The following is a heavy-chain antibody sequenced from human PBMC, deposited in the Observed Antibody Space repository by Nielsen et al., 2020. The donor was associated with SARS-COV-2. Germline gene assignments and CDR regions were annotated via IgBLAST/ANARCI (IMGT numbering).Heavy chain of an antibody. CDR1: GYTSTDYY. CDR3: ARDQGYSGYGAASWFDP. D-gene: IGHD5-12*01. J-gene: IGHJ5*02. CDR2: INPYSGGT. Sequence: ASVKVSCKASGYTSTDYYIHWVRQAPGQGLEWMGRINPYSGGTNYAQKFQGRVTITADKSTSTAYMELSSLRSEDTAVYYCARDQGYSGYGAASWFDPWGQGTLVTVSS. V-gene: IGHV1-2*06.